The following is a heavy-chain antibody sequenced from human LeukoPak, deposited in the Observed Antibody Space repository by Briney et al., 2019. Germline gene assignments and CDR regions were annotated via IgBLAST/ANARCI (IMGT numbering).Heavy chain of an antibody. D-gene: IGHD5-24*01. CDR2: ISADSATT. J-gene: IGHJ4*02. V-gene: IGHV3-23*01. CDR1: GFNFGSYS. CDR3: ARKSASGNYPLDY. Sequence: GGSLRLSCAASGFNFGSYSMTWVRQAPGKGLEWVSVISADSATTFYADSVKGRFTISRDNAKNTVFLQMSSLRAEDTALYYCARKSASGNYPLDYWGQGTLVSVSS.